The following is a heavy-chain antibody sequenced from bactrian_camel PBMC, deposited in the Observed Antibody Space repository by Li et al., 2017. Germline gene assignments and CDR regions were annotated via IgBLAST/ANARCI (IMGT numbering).Heavy chain of an antibody. CDR1: GFSLNTAF. CDR2: INYAGDKT. V-gene: IGHV3S40*01. CDR3: ASCPGGGPASPNNY. J-gene: IGHJ4*01. Sequence: VQLVESGGGLVQAGGSMRLSCAASGFSLNTAFMRWVRQAPGSGLEWVATINYAGDKTYYADSVNGRFIISRDDSKSTVFLQLNSLKTEDTAKYYCASCPGGGPASPNNYWGQGTQVTVS.